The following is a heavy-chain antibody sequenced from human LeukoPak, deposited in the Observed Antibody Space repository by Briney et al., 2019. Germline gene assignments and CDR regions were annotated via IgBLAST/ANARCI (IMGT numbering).Heavy chain of an antibody. D-gene: IGHD3-3*01. V-gene: IGHV3-21*01. CDR1: GFTFSSYS. J-gene: IGHJ3*02. CDR3: ARDLPHTDYDFWSGYYGNAFDI. Sequence: GGSLRLSCAASGFTFSSYSMNWVRQAPGKGLEWVSSISSSSSYIYYADSVKGRFTIFRDNAKNSLYLQMNSLRAEDTAVYYCARDLPHTDYDFWSGYYGNAFDIWGQGTMVPVSS. CDR2: ISSSSSYI.